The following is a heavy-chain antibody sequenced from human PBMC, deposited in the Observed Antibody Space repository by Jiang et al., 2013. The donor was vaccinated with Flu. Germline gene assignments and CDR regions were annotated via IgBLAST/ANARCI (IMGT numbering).Heavy chain of an antibody. Sequence: GLVKPSETLSLSCTVSGGSISSDSYYWGWIRQPPGKGPEWIGSIYHSGSTCYNPSLKTRVTISVDTSKNQLSLNLTSVTAADTAVYYCARAQKYSGFELPYYDYWGQGTLVTVSS. J-gene: IGHJ4*02. V-gene: IGHV4-39*07. CDR3: ARAQKYSGFELPYYDY. CDR1: GGSISSDSYY. CDR2: IYHSGST. D-gene: IGHD5-12*01.